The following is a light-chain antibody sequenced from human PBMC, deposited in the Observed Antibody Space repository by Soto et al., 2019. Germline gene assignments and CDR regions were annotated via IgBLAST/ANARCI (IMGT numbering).Light chain of an antibody. CDR1: QSVTSNY. J-gene: IGKJ1*01. CDR3: QLYGPSLTWT. V-gene: IGKV3-20*01. Sequence: ETVLTQSPGTLSLSPGERATLSCRASQSVTSNYLAWYQQKPGQAPRLLIFGTSGRATGIPDRFSGSGSGTDFTLPISRLEPEDVAVYYCQLYGPSLTWTFGQGTKVDIK. CDR2: GTS.